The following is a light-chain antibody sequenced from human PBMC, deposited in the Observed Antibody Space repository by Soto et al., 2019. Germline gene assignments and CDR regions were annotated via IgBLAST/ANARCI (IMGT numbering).Light chain of an antibody. CDR2: GAS. V-gene: IGKV1-9*01. J-gene: IGKJ4*01. CDR3: QQFNAYPLT. CDR1: QGISDY. Sequence: EIQLTQSPSFLSASVGDRVTISCRASQGISDYLAWYQQKPGKAPKLLIYGASTLQSGVPSRFSGSASGTEFTLTISSLQPEDFATYFYQQFNAYPLTFGGGTKLEIK.